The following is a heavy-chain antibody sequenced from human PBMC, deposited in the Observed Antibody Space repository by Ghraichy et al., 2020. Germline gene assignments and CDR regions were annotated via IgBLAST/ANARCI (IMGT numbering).Heavy chain of an antibody. CDR2: INHSGST. CDR3: ARNTPRFVAVAGVRDY. D-gene: IGHD6-19*01. Sequence: SETLSLTCAVYGGSFSGYYWSWIRQPPGKGLEWIGEINHSGSTNYNPSLKSRVTISVDTSKNQFSLKLSSVTAADTAVYYCARNTPRFVAVAGVRDYWGQGTLVTVSS. J-gene: IGHJ4*02. V-gene: IGHV4-34*01. CDR1: GGSFSGYY.